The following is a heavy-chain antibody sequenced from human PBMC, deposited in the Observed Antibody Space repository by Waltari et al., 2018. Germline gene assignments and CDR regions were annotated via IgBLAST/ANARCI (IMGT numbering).Heavy chain of an antibody. CDR2: IYYSGST. CDR1: GGSISSSY. D-gene: IGHD6-13*01. J-gene: IGHJ4*02. Sequence: QVQLQESGPGLVKPSETLSLTCTVPGGSISSSYLSWIRQTPGKGLEWIGYIYYSGSTNYNPSLKSRVTISVDTSKNQFSLKLSSVTAADTAVYYCARDVGSWYGDWGQGTLVTVSS. V-gene: IGHV4-59*01. CDR3: ARDVGSWYGD.